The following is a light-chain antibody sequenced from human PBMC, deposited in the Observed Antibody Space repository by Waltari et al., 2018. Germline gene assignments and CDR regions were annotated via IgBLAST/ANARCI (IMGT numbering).Light chain of an antibody. J-gene: IGKJ4*01. CDR3: QQYFTTPT. CDR1: HTISHSSNHKNN. CDR2: SAS. V-gene: IGKV4-1*01. Sequence: DILMTQSPHPLAVCLGEKATPTRTSTHTISHSSNHKNNLTWYQHKPGQPPKLLISSASTRDSRVPERFSGSGSESDFTLTITSPQAVDVAVYYCQQYFTTPTFGGGTKVEIK.